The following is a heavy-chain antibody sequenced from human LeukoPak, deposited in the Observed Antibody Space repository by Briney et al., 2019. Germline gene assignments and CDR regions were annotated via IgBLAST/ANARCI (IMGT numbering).Heavy chain of an antibody. J-gene: IGHJ4*02. CDR1: GYTFTSYD. Sequence: GASVKVSCKASGYTFTSYDINWVRQATGRGLEWMGWMNPNSGNTGYAQKFQGRVTMTRNTSISTAYMELSSLRSEDTAVYYCARGGPHYYDSSGYYFDYWGQGTLVTVSS. CDR3: ARGGPHYYDSSGYYFDY. CDR2: MNPNSGNT. D-gene: IGHD3-22*01. V-gene: IGHV1-8*01.